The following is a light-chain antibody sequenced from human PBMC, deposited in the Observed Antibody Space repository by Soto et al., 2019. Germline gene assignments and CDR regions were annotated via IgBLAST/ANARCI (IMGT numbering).Light chain of an antibody. V-gene: IGLV2-14*01. CDR3: RPYTSSSPLGV. Sequence: QSPLTQPASVSGSPGQSITISCTGTSSDVGGYNYVSWYQQHPGKAPKLMIYAVSNRPSGVSNRFSGSKSGNTASLTISGLQAEDEDDDYCRPYTSSSPLGVFGTRTKVTVL. CDR2: AVS. CDR1: SSDVGGYNY. J-gene: IGLJ1*01.